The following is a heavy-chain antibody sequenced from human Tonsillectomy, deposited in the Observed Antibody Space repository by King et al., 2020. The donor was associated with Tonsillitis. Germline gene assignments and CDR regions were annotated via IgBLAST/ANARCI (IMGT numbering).Heavy chain of an antibody. CDR3: ARDQEYYYGMDV. Sequence: QLVQSGAEVKKPGASVKVSCKTSGYSFTGYYMHWVRQAPGQGLEWMGWIKPNTGDTNYAQKFQGRVTMTRDTSITTAYMELSRLRSDGTAVYYCARDQEYYYGMDVWGQGTTVTVSS. V-gene: IGHV1-2*02. CDR2: IKPNTGDT. CDR1: GYSFTGYY. J-gene: IGHJ6*02. D-gene: IGHD6-6*01.